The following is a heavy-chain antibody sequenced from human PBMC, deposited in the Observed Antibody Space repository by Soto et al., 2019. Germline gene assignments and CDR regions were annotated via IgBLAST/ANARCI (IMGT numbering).Heavy chain of an antibody. Sequence: QVQLVESGGGVVQPGRSLRLSCAASGFTFSSYAMHWVRQAPGKGLEWVAVISYDGSNKYYADSVKGRFTISRDNSKNTLYLQMNSLRAEDTAVYYCARDGLVVDTGMDVWGQGTTITVSS. CDR3: ARDGLVVDTGMDV. CDR2: ISYDGSNK. CDR1: GFTFSSYA. D-gene: IGHD2-21*01. V-gene: IGHV3-30-3*01. J-gene: IGHJ6*02.